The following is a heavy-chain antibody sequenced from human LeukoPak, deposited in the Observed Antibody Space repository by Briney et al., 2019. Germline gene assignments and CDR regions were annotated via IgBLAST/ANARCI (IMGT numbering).Heavy chain of an antibody. J-gene: IGHJ6*03. CDR2: IYYSGST. D-gene: IGHD3-10*01. CDR1: GGSISSYY. V-gene: IGHV4-59*01. Sequence: SGTLSLTCTVSGGSISSYYWSWIRQPPGKGLEWIGYIYYSGSTNYNPSLKSRVTISVDTSKNQFSLKLSSVTAADTAVYYCARLFPPSDYYYYYYMDVWGKGTTVTVSS. CDR3: ARLFPPSDYYYYYYMDV.